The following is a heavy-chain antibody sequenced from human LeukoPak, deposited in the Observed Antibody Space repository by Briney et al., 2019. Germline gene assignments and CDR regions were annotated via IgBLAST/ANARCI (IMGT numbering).Heavy chain of an antibody. Sequence: SETLSLTCTVSGGSISSYYWSWIRQPPGKGLEWIGFIYYSGSTNYNPSLKSRVTISVDTSKNQFSLKLSSVTAADTAVYYCARAVPAAGTDWFDPWGQGTLVTVSS. D-gene: IGHD6-13*01. CDR2: IYYSGST. CDR1: GGSISSYY. CDR3: ARAVPAAGTDWFDP. V-gene: IGHV4-59*01. J-gene: IGHJ5*02.